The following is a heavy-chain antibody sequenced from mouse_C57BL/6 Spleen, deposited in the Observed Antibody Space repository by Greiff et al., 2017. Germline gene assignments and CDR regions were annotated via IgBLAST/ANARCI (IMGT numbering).Heavy chain of an antibody. Sequence: EVKLQESGPELVKPGASVKIPCKASGYTFTDYNMDWVKQSHGKSLEWIGDINPNNGGTIYNQKFKGKATLTVDKSSSTAYMELRSLTSEDTAVYYCARHYYDYDGDYYAMDYWGQGTSVTVSS. CDR1: GYTFTDYN. CDR3: ARHYYDYDGDYYAMDY. J-gene: IGHJ4*01. V-gene: IGHV1-18*01. D-gene: IGHD2-4*01. CDR2: INPNNGGT.